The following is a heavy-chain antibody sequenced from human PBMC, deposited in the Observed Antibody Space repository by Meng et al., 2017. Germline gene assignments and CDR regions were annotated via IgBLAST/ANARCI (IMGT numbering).Heavy chain of an antibody. D-gene: IGHD3-10*01. CDR3: ARKSKHYGSGTGPHYYYGMDV. Sequence: SETLSLTCAVSGYSISSGYYWGWIRQPPGKGLEWIGSIYHSGSTYYNPSLKSRVTISVDTSKNQFSLKLSSVTAEDTAVYYCARKSKHYGSGTGPHYYYGMDVWGQGTTVTGS. CDR2: IYHSGST. CDR1: GYSISSGYY. V-gene: IGHV4-38-2*01. J-gene: IGHJ6*02.